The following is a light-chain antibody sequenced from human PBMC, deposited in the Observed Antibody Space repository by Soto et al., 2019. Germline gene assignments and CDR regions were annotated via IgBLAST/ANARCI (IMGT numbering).Light chain of an antibody. CDR2: AAS. CDR3: QQYGSSPRT. V-gene: IGKV3-20*01. J-gene: IGKJ1*01. CDR1: QSVSSSY. Sequence: ESVLTQSPVTLSLSPGERATLSCRASQSVSSSYLAWYQQNPGQAPRPLIYAASRRATGIPDRFSGSGSGTDFTLTITGLEPEDFAVYYCQQYGSSPRTFGQGTKVDIK.